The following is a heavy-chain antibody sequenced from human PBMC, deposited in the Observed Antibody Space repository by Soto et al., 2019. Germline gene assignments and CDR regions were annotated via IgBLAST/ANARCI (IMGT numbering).Heavy chain of an antibody. V-gene: IGHV5-51*01. CDR3: ARRMFYGDYFGGGWFDP. CDR2: IYPGDSDT. J-gene: IGHJ5*02. CDR1: GYSFTSYW. Sequence: LKISCKGSGYSFTSYWIGWVRQMPGKGLEWMGIIYPGDSDTRYSPSFQGQVTISADKSISTAYLQWSSLKASDTAMYYCARRMFYGDYFGGGWFDPWGQGTLVTVSS. D-gene: IGHD4-17*01.